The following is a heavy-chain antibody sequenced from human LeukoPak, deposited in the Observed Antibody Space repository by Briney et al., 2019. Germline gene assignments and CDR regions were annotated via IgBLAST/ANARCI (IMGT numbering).Heavy chain of an antibody. Sequence: PSETLSLTCTVSGGSISSHYWSWIRQPPGEGLEWIGYIYYSGSTNNNPPLKSRATTSVETTNNHFSQKLSCATAAGTAVYYCASWKLYCSSTSWYYYFDYWGQGTLVTVSS. CDR3: ASWKLYCSSTSWYYYFDY. CDR1: GGSISSHY. D-gene: IGHD2-2*01. CDR2: IYYSGST. V-gene: IGHV4-59*11. J-gene: IGHJ4*02.